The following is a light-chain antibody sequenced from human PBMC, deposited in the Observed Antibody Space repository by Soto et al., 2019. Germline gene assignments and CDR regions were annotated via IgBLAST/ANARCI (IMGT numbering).Light chain of an antibody. Sequence: DIQLTQSPSFLSASVGDRVTITCRASQGISSYLAWYQQKPGKAPKLLIYAASTLQSGVPSRFSGSGSGTEFTLTISSLQPEDFATYYCQQLNSRAFGGGTKVEIK. J-gene: IGKJ4*01. CDR3: QQLNSRA. CDR1: QGISSY. V-gene: IGKV1-9*01. CDR2: AAS.